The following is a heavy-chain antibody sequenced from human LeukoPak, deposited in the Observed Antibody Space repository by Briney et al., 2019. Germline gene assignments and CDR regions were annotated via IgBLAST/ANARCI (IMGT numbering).Heavy chain of an antibody. CDR2: INPKSRTT. Sequence: ASVKVSCKTSGYAFTGYYIHWVRQAPGQGLEWMGWINPKSRTTKFAQKFQGRVTMTRDTPIRTAYIELSSLRSDDTAVYYCARDREDTWGSPGYFDLWGRGTLVTVSS. V-gene: IGHV1-2*02. CDR3: ARDREDTWGSPGYFDL. J-gene: IGHJ2*01. CDR1: GYAFTGYY. D-gene: IGHD7-27*01.